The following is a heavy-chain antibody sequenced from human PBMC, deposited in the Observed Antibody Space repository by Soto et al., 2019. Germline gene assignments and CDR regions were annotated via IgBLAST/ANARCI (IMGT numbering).Heavy chain of an antibody. CDR2: IWYDGSNK. CDR1: GFTFSSYG. Sequence: QVQLVESGGGVVQPGRSLRLSCAASGFTFSSYGMHWVRQAPGKGLEWVAVIWYDGSNKYYADSVKGRFTISRDNSKNKLYLQMNSLRAEDTAVYYCARDMDQRGAAYFDYWGQGTLVTVSS. J-gene: IGHJ4*02. D-gene: IGHD3-10*01. CDR3: ARDMDQRGAAYFDY. V-gene: IGHV3-33*01.